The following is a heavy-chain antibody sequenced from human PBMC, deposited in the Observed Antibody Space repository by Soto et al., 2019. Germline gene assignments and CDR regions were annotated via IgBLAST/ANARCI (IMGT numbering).Heavy chain of an antibody. V-gene: IGHV4-59*01. Sequence: PSETLSLTCTVSGGSISSYYWSWIRQPPGKGLEWIGYIYYSGSTNYNPSLKSRVTISVDTSKNQSSLKLSSVTAADTAVYYCARETRDYGDNFDYWGQGTLVTVSS. J-gene: IGHJ4*02. D-gene: IGHD4-17*01. CDR2: IYYSGST. CDR3: ARETRDYGDNFDY. CDR1: GGSISSYY.